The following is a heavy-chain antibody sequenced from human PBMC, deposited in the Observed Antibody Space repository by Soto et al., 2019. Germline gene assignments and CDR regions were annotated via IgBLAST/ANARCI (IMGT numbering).Heavy chain of an antibody. CDR3: ARASLDYGGNSVDWFDP. Sequence: PSETLSLTCAVSGYSISSGYYWGWIRQPPGKGLEWIGSIYHSGSTYYNPSLKSRVTISVDTSKNQFSLKLSSVTAADTAVYYCARASLDYGGNSVDWFDPWGQGPLVTVS. V-gene: IGHV4-38-2*01. D-gene: IGHD4-17*01. J-gene: IGHJ5*02. CDR1: GYSISSGYY. CDR2: IYHSGST.